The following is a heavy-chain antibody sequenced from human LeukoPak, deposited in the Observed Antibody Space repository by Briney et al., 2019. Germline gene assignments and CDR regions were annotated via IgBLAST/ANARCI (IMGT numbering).Heavy chain of an antibody. Sequence: GGSLRLSCAASGFTFSTYAMDWVRQAPGKGLEWVSYLSSSSSVICHADSVKGRFTISRDNAKNSLYLQMNSLRTEDTAVYYCAELGITMIGGVWGKGTTVTISS. CDR2: LSSSSSVI. V-gene: IGHV3-48*01. CDR1: GFTFSTYA. CDR3: AELGITMIGGV. D-gene: IGHD3-10*02. J-gene: IGHJ6*04.